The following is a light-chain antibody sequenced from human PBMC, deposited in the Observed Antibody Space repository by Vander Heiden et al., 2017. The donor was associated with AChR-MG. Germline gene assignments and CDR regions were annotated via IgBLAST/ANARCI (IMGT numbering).Light chain of an antibody. CDR3: QQRSNWPPGIT. CDR1: QSVSSY. V-gene: IGKV3-11*01. J-gene: IGKJ5*01. CDR2: DAS. Sequence: EIVLTQSPATLSLSPGERATLTCRASQSVSSYLAWYQQKPGQAPRLLIDDASNRATGIPARFSGSGSGKDFTLTISSLEPEDFAVYYCQQRSNWPPGITFGQRTRLEIK.